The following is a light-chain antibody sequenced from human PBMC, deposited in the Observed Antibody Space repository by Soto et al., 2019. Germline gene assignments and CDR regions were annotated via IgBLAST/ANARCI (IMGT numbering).Light chain of an antibody. Sequence: QSVVTQEPSLTVSPGGTVTLTCASTTGAVTSGHYPSWFQQRPGQAPRTLIYTANRKHSWTPARFSGSLLGDKAALTLSGVQPEDEADYYCLLYYGGAHLVFGGGTKLTVL. CDR3: LLYYGGAHLV. V-gene: IGLV7-43*01. J-gene: IGLJ2*01. CDR2: TAN. CDR1: TGAVTSGHY.